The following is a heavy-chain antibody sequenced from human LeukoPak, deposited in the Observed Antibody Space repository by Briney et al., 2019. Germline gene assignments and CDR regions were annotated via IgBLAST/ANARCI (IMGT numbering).Heavy chain of an antibody. CDR3: ARDAQDSYGSLGFDY. J-gene: IGHJ4*02. Sequence: PGGSLRLSCAASGFTFSSYAMHWVRQAPGKGLEWVAVMSYDGSNKYYADSVKGRFTISRDNPKNTLYLQMNSLRAEDTAVYYCARDAQDSYGSLGFDYWGQGTLVTVSS. CDR1: GFTFSSYA. CDR2: MSYDGSNK. V-gene: IGHV3-30-3*01. D-gene: IGHD5-18*01.